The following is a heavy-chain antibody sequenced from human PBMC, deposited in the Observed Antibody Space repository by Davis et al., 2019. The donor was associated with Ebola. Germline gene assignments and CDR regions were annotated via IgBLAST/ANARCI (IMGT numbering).Heavy chain of an antibody. V-gene: IGHV4-34*01. CDR3: ARGPSYMGFDP. J-gene: IGHJ5*02. D-gene: IGHD1-1*01. CDR2: INHSGST. CDR1: GGSFSGYY. Sequence: MPGGSLRLSCAVYGGSFSGYYWSWIRQPPGKGLEWIGEINHSGSTNYNPSLKSRVTISVDTSKNQFSLKLSSVTAADTAVYYCARGPSYMGFDPWGQGTLVTVSS.